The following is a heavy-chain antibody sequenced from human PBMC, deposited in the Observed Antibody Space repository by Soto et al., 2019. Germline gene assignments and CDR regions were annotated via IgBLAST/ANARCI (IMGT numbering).Heavy chain of an antibody. CDR1: GGSISSSSYY. Sequence: SETLSLTSTVSGGSISSSSYYWGWIRQPPGKGLEWIGSIYYSGSTYYNPSLKSRVTISVDTSKNQFSLKLSSVTAADTAVYYCVRFGEFKDYYYYGMDVWGQGTTVTVSS. D-gene: IGHD3-10*01. J-gene: IGHJ6*02. CDR3: VRFGEFKDYYYYGMDV. CDR2: IYYSGST. V-gene: IGHV4-39*01.